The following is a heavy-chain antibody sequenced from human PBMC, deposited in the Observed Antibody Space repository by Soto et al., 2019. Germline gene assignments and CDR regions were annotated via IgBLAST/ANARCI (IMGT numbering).Heavy chain of an antibody. J-gene: IGHJ5*02. D-gene: IGHD2-15*01. V-gene: IGHV4-34*01. Sequence: SETLSLTXAVYGGSFSGYYWSWIRQPPGKGLEWIGEINHSGSTNYNPSLKSRVTISVDTSKNQFSLKLSSVTAADTAVYYCARYCSGGSCYSGSNWFDPWGQGTLVTVSS. CDR3: ARYCSGGSCYSGSNWFDP. CDR2: INHSGST. CDR1: GGSFSGYY.